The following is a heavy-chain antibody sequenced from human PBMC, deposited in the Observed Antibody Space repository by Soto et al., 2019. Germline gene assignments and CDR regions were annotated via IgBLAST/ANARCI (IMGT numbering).Heavy chain of an antibody. Sequence: GGSLRLSCAASGFTFSSYAMHWVRQSPGKGLEWVAVISYDGSNRYYADSVKGRFTISRDNSKNTLYLQMHSLIAEATAVYYCASDEPDSNGYYYWDYWGQGALVTVSS. J-gene: IGHJ4*02. CDR3: ASDEPDSNGYYYWDY. CDR1: GFTFSSYA. D-gene: IGHD3-22*01. V-gene: IGHV3-30-3*01. CDR2: ISYDGSNR.